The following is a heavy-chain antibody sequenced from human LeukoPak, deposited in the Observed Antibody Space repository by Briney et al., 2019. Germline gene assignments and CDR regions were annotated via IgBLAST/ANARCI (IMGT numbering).Heavy chain of an antibody. Sequence: GESLKISCKGSGYSFTSYWIGWVRQMPGKGLEWMGIIYPGDSDTRYSPSFQGQVTISADKSISTAYLQWSSLKASDTAMYYCARHHILGYCSSTSCYVMGSWFDPWGQGTLVTVSS. V-gene: IGHV5-51*01. J-gene: IGHJ5*02. CDR1: GYSFTSYW. D-gene: IGHD2-2*01. CDR2: IYPGDSDT. CDR3: ARHHILGYCSSTSCYVMGSWFDP.